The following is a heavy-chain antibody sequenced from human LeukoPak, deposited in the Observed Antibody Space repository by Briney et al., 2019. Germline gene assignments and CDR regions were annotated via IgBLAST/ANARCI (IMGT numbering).Heavy chain of an antibody. CDR2: IYPGDSDT. CDR1: GYSFTSSW. Sequence: GESLKISCKGSGYSFTSSWFGWVRQMPGKGLEWLGIIYPGDSDTRYRPSFQGQVTISADKSISTAYLQWSSLNTSDTAMYYCARYTDHYYFDYWGQGTLVTVSS. CDR3: ARYTDHYYFDY. D-gene: IGHD1-1*01. V-gene: IGHV5-51*01. J-gene: IGHJ4*02.